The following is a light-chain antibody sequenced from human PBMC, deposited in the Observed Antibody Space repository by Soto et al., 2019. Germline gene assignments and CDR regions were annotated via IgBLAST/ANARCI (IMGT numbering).Light chain of an antibody. V-gene: IGKV3-20*01. J-gene: IGKJ1*01. CDR3: QHYGSSPWM. CDR1: QSISSSY. CDR2: GAS. Sequence: EIVLTQSPGTLSFSPGERATLSCRASQSISSSYLAWYQQKPGQAPRLLIYGASSRATGIPDRFRGSGSGTDFALTISRLEPEDFAVYYCQHYGSSPWMFGQGTKVEIK.